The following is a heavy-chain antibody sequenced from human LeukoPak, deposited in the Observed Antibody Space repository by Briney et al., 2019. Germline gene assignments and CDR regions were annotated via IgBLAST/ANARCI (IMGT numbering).Heavy chain of an antibody. CDR3: ARDGYSFGHDFDY. CDR2: IKGDGSST. J-gene: IGHJ4*02. V-gene: IGHV3-74*01. D-gene: IGHD5-18*01. CDR1: GFTFSSYW. Sequence: PGGSLRLSCAASGFTFSSYWMHWVRHTPGKGLVWVSRIKGDGSSTSYADSVKGRFTISRDNAKNTPYPQMNSLRAEDTAVYYCARDGYSFGHDFDYWGQGTLVTVSS.